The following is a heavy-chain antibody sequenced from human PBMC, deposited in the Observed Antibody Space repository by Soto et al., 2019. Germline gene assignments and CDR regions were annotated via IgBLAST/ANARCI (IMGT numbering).Heavy chain of an antibody. Sequence: VLLVESGGGLVQPGRSLRLSCAASGFNFGNYAMHWVRQAPGKGLEWVAAINWNSDKVAYAGSVLGRFTIIIDSAKNTLHHQKNDLTTEDTALYYCCKTTGAAPYYNDSWGQGILVTVSS. CDR1: GFNFGNYA. V-gene: IGHV3-9*01. D-gene: IGHD4-4*01. CDR2: INWNSDKV. CDR3: CKTTGAAPYYNDS. J-gene: IGHJ4*02.